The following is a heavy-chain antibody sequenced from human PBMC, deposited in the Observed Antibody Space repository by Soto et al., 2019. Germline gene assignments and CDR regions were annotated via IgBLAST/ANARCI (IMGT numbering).Heavy chain of an antibody. CDR3: ARAGSSPIDY. V-gene: IGHV3-74*01. Sequence: PGGSLRLSCAASGFTFSSYDMDWVRPAPGKGLVWVSRINSEGSSTYYADSVKGRFTISRDNAKNTLYLQMNSLRAEDTAVYYCARAGSSPIDYWGRGILVTVSS. CDR1: GFTFSSYD. CDR2: INSEGSST. J-gene: IGHJ4*02. D-gene: IGHD6-13*01.